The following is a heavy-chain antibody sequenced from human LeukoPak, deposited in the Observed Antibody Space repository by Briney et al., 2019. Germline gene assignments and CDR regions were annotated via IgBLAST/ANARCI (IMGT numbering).Heavy chain of an antibody. Sequence: SETLSLTCTVSDGSISSSSYYWGWIRQPPGKGLEWIGSIYYSGSTYYNPSLKSRVTISVDTSKNQFSLKLSSVTAADTAVYYCARDYPYGSGSINADHGYWGQGTLVTVSS. CDR2: IYYSGST. D-gene: IGHD3-10*01. CDR3: ARDYPYGSGSINADHGY. V-gene: IGHV4-39*07. CDR1: DGSISSSSYY. J-gene: IGHJ4*02.